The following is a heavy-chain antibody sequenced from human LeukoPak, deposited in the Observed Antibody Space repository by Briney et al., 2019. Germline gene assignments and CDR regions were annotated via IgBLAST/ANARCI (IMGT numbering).Heavy chain of an antibody. CDR3: ARAFPRSGWYHY. V-gene: IGHV1-2*02. CDR1: RYTFTGYY. D-gene: IGHD6-19*01. J-gene: IGHJ4*02. Sequence: RASVKVSCKASRYTFTGYYMHWVRQAPGQGLEWMGWINPNSGGTNYAQKFQGRVTMTRDTSISTAYMELGRLRSDDTAVYYCARAFPRSGWYHYWGQGTLVTVSS. CDR2: INPNSGGT.